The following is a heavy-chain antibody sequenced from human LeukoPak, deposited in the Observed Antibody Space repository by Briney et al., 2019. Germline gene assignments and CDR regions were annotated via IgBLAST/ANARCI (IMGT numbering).Heavy chain of an antibody. CDR3: AREGS. J-gene: IGHJ4*02. CDR2: ISSSSSYI. V-gene: IGHV3-21*01. Sequence: PGKGLEWVSSISSSSSYIYYADSVKGRFTISRDNAKNSLYLQMNSLRAEDTAVYYCAREGSWGQGTLVTVSS.